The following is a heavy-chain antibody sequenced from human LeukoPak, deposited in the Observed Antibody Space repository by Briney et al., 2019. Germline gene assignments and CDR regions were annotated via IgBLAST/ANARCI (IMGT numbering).Heavy chain of an antibody. CDR1: GFTFSSY. V-gene: IGHV3-21*01. J-gene: IGHJ6*04. CDR2: ISSSSSYI. D-gene: IGHD3-10*02. Sequence: GGSLRLSCAASGFTFSSYMNWVRQAPGKGLEWVSSISSSSSYIYYVDSVKGRFTISRDNAKNSLYLRMNSLRAEDTAVYYCAELGITMIGGVWGKGTTVTISS. CDR3: AELGITMIGGV.